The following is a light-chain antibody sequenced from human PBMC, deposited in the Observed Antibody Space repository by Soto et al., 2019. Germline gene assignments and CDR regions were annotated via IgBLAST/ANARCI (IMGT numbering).Light chain of an antibody. CDR1: SPDVGGYHY. CDR2: DVS. J-gene: IGLJ2*01. Sequence: HSVLTQPASVSGSPGQSITISCTGTSPDVGGYHYVSWYQQFPGKAPKLIISDVSNRPSGVSDRFSGSKSGYTASLIISGLQAEDEADYYCTSYTRSDLVVFGGGTKLTVL. V-gene: IGLV2-14*01. CDR3: TSYTRSDLVV.